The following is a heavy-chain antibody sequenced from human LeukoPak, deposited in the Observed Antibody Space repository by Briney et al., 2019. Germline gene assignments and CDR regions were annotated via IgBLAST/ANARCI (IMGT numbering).Heavy chain of an antibody. D-gene: IGHD6-13*01. V-gene: IGHV4-4*07. CDR3: ARYTSSWFDS. CDR1: GGSISSYY. Sequence: SETLSLTCTVSGGSISSYYWSWIRQPAGKGLEWIGRIYPSGGTNYNPSLKSRVTMSVDTSKNQFSLDLSSVTAADTAVYYCARYTSSWFDSWGQGTLVTVSS. CDR2: IYPSGGT. J-gene: IGHJ5*01.